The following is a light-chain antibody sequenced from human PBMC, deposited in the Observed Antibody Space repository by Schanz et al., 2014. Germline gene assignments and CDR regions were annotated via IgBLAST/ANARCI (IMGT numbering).Light chain of an antibody. Sequence: EIVMTQSPVTLSVSPGERGTLSCRASQTVSNNLAWYQQKPGQTPRLLIYGASSRATGIPDRFSGSGSGTDFTLTISRLEPEDFAVYYCQQYGSSQAWTFGQGTKVEIK. V-gene: IGKV3-20*01. CDR3: QQYGSSQAWT. CDR2: GAS. CDR1: QTVSNN. J-gene: IGKJ1*01.